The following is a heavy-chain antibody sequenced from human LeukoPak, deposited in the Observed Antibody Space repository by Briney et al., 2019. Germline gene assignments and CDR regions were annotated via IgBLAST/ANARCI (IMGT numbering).Heavy chain of an antibody. CDR1: GGSISSYY. V-gene: IGHV4-4*07. J-gene: IGHJ6*03. Sequence: PPETLSLTCTVSGGSISSYYWSWIRQPAGKGLEWIGRIYTSGSTNYNPSLKSRVTMSVDTSKNQFSLKLSSVTAADTAVYYCARGGGDHYDILTGYSHYYYYMDVWGKGTTVTISS. D-gene: IGHD3-9*01. CDR2: IYTSGST. CDR3: ARGGGDHYDILTGYSHYYYYMDV.